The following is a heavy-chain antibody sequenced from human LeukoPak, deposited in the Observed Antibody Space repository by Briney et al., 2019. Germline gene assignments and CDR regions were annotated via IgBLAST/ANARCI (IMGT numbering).Heavy chain of an antibody. CDR3: ARDRSDAGEPDNWFDP. V-gene: IGHV1-69*06. D-gene: IGHD1-26*01. Sequence: GASVKVSCKASGGTFSSYAISWVRQAPGQGLEWMGGIIPIFGTANYAQKFQDRVTITADKSTSTVYMELSSLRSEDTAVYYCARDRSDAGEPDNWFDPWGQGTLVTVSS. CDR2: IIPIFGTA. J-gene: IGHJ5*02. CDR1: GGTFSSYA.